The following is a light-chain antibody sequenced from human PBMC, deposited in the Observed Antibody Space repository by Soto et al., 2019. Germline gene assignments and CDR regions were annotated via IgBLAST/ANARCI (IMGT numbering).Light chain of an antibody. CDR2: GAS. Sequence: EIVMTQSPATLSVSPGERATLSSRACQSVSSNLAWYQQKPGQAPRLLIYGASTRATGIPARFSGSGSGTEFTLTISSLQSEDFAVYYCQQRSNWPLNFGGGTKVDI. V-gene: IGKV3-15*01. J-gene: IGKJ4*01. CDR1: QSVSSN. CDR3: QQRSNWPLN.